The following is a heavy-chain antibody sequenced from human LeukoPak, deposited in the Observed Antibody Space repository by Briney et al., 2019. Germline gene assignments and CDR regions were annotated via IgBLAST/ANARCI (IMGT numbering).Heavy chain of an antibody. V-gene: IGHV4-59*08. Sequence: SETLSLTCTVSGGSISTYYWSWIRQPPGKGLEWIAHIHYSGAIKYNPSLKSRVSMSVDTSKNQFSLRLSSVTDADTAVYYCARYGSGAYALDVWGQGTMVTVSS. CDR1: GGSISTYY. J-gene: IGHJ3*01. CDR3: ARYGSGAYALDV. CDR2: IHYSGAI. D-gene: IGHD3-10*01.